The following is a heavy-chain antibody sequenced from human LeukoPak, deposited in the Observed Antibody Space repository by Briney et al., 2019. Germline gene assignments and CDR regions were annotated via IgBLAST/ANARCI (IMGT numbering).Heavy chain of an antibody. CDR1: GFTFSDYY. J-gene: IGHJ4*02. V-gene: IGHV3-11*01. CDR2: ISGGGTII. D-gene: IGHD3-16*01. Sequence: PGGSLRLSCAASGFTFSDYYMSWIRQAPGKGLEWVSDISGGGTIIRYTDSVKGRFTISQDNAKKSLFLQMDSLRAEDTAVYYCARVLAGGYDYWGQGTLVTVSS. CDR3: ARVLAGGYDY.